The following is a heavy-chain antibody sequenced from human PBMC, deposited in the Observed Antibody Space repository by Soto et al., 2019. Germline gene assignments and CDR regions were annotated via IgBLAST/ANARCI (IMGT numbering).Heavy chain of an antibody. CDR1: GGTFSSYA. J-gene: IGHJ6*02. CDR2: FIPMFNRP. Sequence: QVQLVQPGAEVQKPGSSVKDSWKASGGTFSSYAIRWVRQAPGQGLVWMGGFIPMFNRPHSARKFQGRVTITADESTSTAYTDLSSLSSEDTAVYYCARGQFHHVSNYYYDLDVWGQGTTVTVSS. V-gene: IGHV1-69*01. CDR3: ARGQFHHVSNYYYDLDV.